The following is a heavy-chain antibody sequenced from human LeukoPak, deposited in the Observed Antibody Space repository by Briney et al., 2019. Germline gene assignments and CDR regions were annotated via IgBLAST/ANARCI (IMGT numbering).Heavy chain of an antibody. CDR1: GFTFDDYA. CDR3: AKDLGPTGAGWFDP. J-gene: IGHJ5*02. V-gene: IGHV3-43*02. CDR2: ISGDGGST. D-gene: IGHD1-14*01. Sequence: PGGSLRLSCAASGFTFDDYAMHWVRQTPGKGLEWVSLISGDGGSTYSADSVKGRFTISRDNSKNSLYLQMKSLRSEDTALYYCAKDLGPTGAGWFDPWGQGTLATVSS.